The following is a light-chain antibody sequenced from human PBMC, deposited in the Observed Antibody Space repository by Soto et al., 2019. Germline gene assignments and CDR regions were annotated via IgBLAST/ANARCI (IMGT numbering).Light chain of an antibody. V-gene: IGKV1-5*03. Sequence: DIQMTQSPSTLSASVGDRVAIHCRASQSISSSLAWYQQKPGKAPKLLIYKASSLESGVPSRFSGSGSGTEFTLTISSLQPDDFAAYYCQQYNSYSWTFGQGTKVDIK. CDR3: QQYNSYSWT. CDR2: KAS. J-gene: IGKJ1*01. CDR1: QSISSS.